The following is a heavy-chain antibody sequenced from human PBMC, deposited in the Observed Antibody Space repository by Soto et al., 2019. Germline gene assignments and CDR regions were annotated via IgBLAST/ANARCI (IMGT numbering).Heavy chain of an antibody. CDR3: AKADSSSRYYYGMDV. V-gene: IGHV3-30*18. D-gene: IGHD6-13*01. J-gene: IGHJ6*02. CDR2: ISYDGGNK. Sequence: LRLSCAASGFTFISYCMHWVRQAPGKGLEWVAVISYDGGNKYYAGSVKGRFTISRDNSKNTLCLQMNSLRAEDTAVYYCAKADSSSRYYYGMDVWGQGTTVTVSS. CDR1: GFTFISYC.